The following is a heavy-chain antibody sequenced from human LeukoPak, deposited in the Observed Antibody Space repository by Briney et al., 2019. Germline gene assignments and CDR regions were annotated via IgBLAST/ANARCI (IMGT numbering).Heavy chain of an antibody. CDR2: INHSGST. D-gene: IGHD3-22*01. J-gene: IGHJ4*02. CDR1: GGSFSGYY. CDR3: ARGPHESSGYYSVIDS. V-gene: IGHV4-34*01. Sequence: RTSGTLSLTCAVYGGSFSGYYWSWIRQPPGKGLEWIGEINHSGSTNYNPSLKSRVTISVDTSKNQFSLKLSSVTAADTAVYYCARGPHESSGYYSVIDSWGQGTLVTASS.